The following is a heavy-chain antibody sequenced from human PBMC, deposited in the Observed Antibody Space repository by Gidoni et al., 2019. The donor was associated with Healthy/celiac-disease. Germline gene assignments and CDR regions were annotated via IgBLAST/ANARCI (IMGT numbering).Heavy chain of an antibody. V-gene: IGHV3-48*03. CDR2: ISSSGSTI. CDR1: GFTFSSYE. J-gene: IGHJ6*02. Sequence: EVPLVESGGGLVQPGWSLRLSCAASGFTFSSYEMNWVRQAPGKGLEWVSYISSSGSTIYYADSVKGRFTISRDNAKNSLYLQMNSLRAEDTAVYYCARDSELSYYYYGMDVWGQGTTVTVSS. CDR3: ARDSELSYYYYGMDV. D-gene: IGHD3-16*02.